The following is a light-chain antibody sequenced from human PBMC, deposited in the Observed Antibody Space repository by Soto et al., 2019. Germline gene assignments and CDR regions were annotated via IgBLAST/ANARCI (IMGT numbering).Light chain of an antibody. Sequence: DFVVTQSPKSLAVTLGGRATINCKSSQSLLYTSNNKNYLAWYQQKPGQPPKLIIYWASTRESGVPDRFTGSGSGTDFTLTISNLQAEDAEVYYCQQYYNTPRTFGQGTKVDIK. CDR1: QSLLYTSNNKNY. CDR3: QQYYNTPRT. J-gene: IGKJ1*01. CDR2: WAS. V-gene: IGKV4-1*01.